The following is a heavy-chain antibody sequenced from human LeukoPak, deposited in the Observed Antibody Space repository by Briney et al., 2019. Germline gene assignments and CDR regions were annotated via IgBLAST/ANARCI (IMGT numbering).Heavy chain of an antibody. V-gene: IGHV1-46*01. CDR2: INPSGGST. CDR3: ARDSPGVPGDY. J-gene: IGHJ4*02. Sequence: ASVKVSCKASGYTFTSYYMHWVRQAPGQGLEWMRIINPSGGSTSYAQKFQGRVTTTRDTSTSTVYMELSSLRSEDTAVYYCARDSPGVPGDYWGQGTLVTVSS. D-gene: IGHD3-10*01. CDR1: GYTFTSYY.